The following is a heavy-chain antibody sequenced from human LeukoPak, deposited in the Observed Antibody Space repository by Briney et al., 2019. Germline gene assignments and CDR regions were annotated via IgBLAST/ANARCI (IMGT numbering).Heavy chain of an antibody. CDR1: GYTFSSYG. Sequence: ASVKVSCKASGYTFSSYGISWVRQAPGQGLEWMGWISAYNGNTNYAQKLQGRVTMTTDTSTSTAYMELRSLRSDDTAVYYCAGDIRLPAAGTYYYYYMDVWGKGTTVTVSS. CDR3: AGDIRLPAAGTYYYYYMDV. V-gene: IGHV1-18*01. D-gene: IGHD6-13*01. CDR2: ISAYNGNT. J-gene: IGHJ6*03.